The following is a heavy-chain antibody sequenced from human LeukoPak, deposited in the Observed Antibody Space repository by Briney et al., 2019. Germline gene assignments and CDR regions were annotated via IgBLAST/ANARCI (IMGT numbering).Heavy chain of an antibody. CDR1: GGSISSSSYY. CDR3: ARTKYDDSIRFDY. CDR2: IYYSGST. D-gene: IGHD3-22*01. Sequence: SETLSLTCTVSGGSISSSSYYWGWIRQPPGKGLEWIGSIYYSGSTYYNPSLKSRVTISVDTSKNQFSLKLSSVTAADTAVYYCARTKYDDSIRFDYWGQGTLVTVSS. J-gene: IGHJ4*02. V-gene: IGHV4-39*01.